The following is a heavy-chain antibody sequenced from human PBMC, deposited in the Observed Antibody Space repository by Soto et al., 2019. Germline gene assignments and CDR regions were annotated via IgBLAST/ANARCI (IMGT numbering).Heavy chain of an antibody. V-gene: IGHV1-3*01. D-gene: IGHD5-18*01. CDR2: INAGNGNT. J-gene: IGHJ5*02. Sequence: QVQLVQSGAEVKKPGASVKVSCKASGYTFTSYAMHCVRQAPGQRLEWMGWINAGNGNTKYSQKFQGRVTITRDTSASTAYMELSSLRSEDTAVYYCARSDTAMAGNWFDPWGQGTLVTVSS. CDR3: ARSDTAMAGNWFDP. CDR1: GYTFTSYA.